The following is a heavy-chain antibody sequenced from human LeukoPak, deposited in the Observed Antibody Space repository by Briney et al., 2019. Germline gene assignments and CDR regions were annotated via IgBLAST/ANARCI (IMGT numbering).Heavy chain of an antibody. J-gene: IGHJ4*02. V-gene: IGHV1-2*02. CDR3: ARASSANWGSSSGYFDY. Sequence: ASVKVSCKASGYTFTSYYMHWVRQAPGQGLEWMGWINPNSGGTNYAQKFQGRVTMTRDTSISTAYMELSRLRSDDTAVYYCARASSANWGSSSGYFDYWGQGTLVTVSS. CDR2: INPNSGGT. D-gene: IGHD7-27*01. CDR1: GYTFTSYY.